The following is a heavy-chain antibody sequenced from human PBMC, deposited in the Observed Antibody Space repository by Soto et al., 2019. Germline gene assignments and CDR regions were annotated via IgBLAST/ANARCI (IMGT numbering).Heavy chain of an antibody. D-gene: IGHD7-27*01. CDR2: IYYSGST. CDR1: GGSISSGGYY. V-gene: IGHV4-31*03. J-gene: IGHJ4*02. CDR3: AGRTGDAFDY. Sequence: SETLSLTCTVSGGSISSGGYYWSWIRQHPGKGLEWIGYIYYSGSTYYNPSLKSRVTISVDTSKNQFSLKLSSVTAADTAVYYCAGRTGDAFDYWGQGTLVTAPQ.